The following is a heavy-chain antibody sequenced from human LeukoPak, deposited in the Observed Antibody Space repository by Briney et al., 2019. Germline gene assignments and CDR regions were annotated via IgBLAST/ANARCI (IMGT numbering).Heavy chain of an antibody. CDR2: INSDGSTT. CDR1: GFTFSSYW. CDR3: ARVGRDYSSSSPPDY. Sequence: GGSLRLSCAASGFTFSSYWMHWVRQPPGQGLVWVSRINSDGSTTSYADSVKGRFTISRDNAKSTLYLQMNSLRAEDTAMYYCARVGRDYSSSSPPDYWGQGTLVTVSS. V-gene: IGHV3-74*01. J-gene: IGHJ4*02. D-gene: IGHD6-6*01.